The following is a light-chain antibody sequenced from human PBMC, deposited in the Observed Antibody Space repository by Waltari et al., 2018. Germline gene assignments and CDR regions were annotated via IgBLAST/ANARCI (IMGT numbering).Light chain of an antibody. J-gene: IGKJ1*01. CDR1: EKISSW. CDR3: QQYNSYSWT. Sequence: EIQMTPSPSTLSASVGDRVTITCRASEKISSWLAWYQQKPGKAPKLLIYKASSLESGVPSRFSGSGSGTEFTRTISSLQPDDFATYYCQQYNSYSWTFGQGTKVEIK. CDR2: KAS. V-gene: IGKV1-5*03.